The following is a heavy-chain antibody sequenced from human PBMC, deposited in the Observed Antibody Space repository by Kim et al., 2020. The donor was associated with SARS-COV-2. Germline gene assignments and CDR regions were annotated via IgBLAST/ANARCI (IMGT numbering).Heavy chain of an antibody. J-gene: IGHJ3*02. CDR2: ISSSGSTI. V-gene: IGHV3-11*01. CDR3: ARDGVCGGDCYLPDAGLDI. Sequence: GGSLRLSCAASGFTFSDYYMSWIRQAPGKGLEWVSYISSSGSTIYYADSVKGRFTISRDNAKNSLYLQMNSLRAEDTAVYYCARDGVCGGDCYLPDAGLDIWGQGTMVTVSS. D-gene: IGHD2-21*02. CDR1: GFTFSDYY.